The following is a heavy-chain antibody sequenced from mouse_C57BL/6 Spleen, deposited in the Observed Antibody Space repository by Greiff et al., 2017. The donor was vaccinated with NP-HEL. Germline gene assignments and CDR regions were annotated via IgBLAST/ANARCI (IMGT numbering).Heavy chain of an antibody. CDR2: INPSTGGT. CDR1: GYSFTGYY. D-gene: IGHD2-4*01. CDR3: ARRDYDGSPFAY. Sequence: EVKLVESGPELVKPGASVKISCKASGYSFTGYYMNWVKQSPEKSLEWIGEINPSTGGTTYNQKFKAKATLTVDKSSSTAYMQLKSLTSEDSAVYYCARRDYDGSPFAYWGQGTLVTVSA. V-gene: IGHV1-42*01. J-gene: IGHJ3*01.